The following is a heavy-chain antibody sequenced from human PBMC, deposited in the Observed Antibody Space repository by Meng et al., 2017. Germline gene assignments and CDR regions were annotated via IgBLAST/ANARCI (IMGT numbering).Heavy chain of an antibody. D-gene: IGHD6-19*01. V-gene: IGHV7-4-1*02. CDR1: GYTFSTNV. CDR3: ARAHSSGWYSFFDY. J-gene: IGHJ4*02. Sequence: QVQLVQSGSEFKEPGASVKVSCKASGYTFSTNVMNWVRQAPGQGLEWMGWINTKTGKPTYAQGFTGRLAFSLDTSASTAFLQINSLKAEDTAVYYCARAHSSGWYSFFDYWGQGTLVTVSS. CDR2: INTKTGKP.